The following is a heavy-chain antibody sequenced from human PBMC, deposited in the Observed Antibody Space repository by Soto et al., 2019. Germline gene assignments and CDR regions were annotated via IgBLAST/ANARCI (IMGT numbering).Heavy chain of an antibody. CDR1: GGSISSGGYY. CDR2: IYYSGST. V-gene: IGHV4-31*03. D-gene: IGHD1-20*01. J-gene: IGHJ4*02. Sequence: SETLSLTCTVSGGSISSGGYYWTWIRQHPGKGLEWMGYIYYSGSTFYNPSLKSRLTISVDTSKNQFSLNLRSVTAADTAVYYCARLNWDGGYWGQGTLVTVSS. CDR3: ARLNWDGGY.